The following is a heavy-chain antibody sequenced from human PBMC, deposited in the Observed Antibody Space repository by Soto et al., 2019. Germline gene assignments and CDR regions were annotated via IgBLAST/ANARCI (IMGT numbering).Heavy chain of an antibody. CDR1: GGSISSYY. D-gene: IGHD3-22*01. Sequence: SETLSLTCTVSGGSISSYYWSWIRQPPGKGLEWIGYIYYSGSTNYNPSLKSRVTISVDTSKNQFSLKLGSVIAADTAVYYCARDIYYYDTSRAFDIWGQGTMVTVSS. CDR3: ARDIYYYDTSRAFDI. J-gene: IGHJ3*02. CDR2: IYYSGST. V-gene: IGHV4-59*01.